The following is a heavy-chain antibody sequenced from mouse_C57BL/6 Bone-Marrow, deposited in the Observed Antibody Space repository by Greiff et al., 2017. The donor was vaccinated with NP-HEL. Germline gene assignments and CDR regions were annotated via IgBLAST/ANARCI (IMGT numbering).Heavy chain of an antibody. D-gene: IGHD2-2*01. J-gene: IGHJ1*03. V-gene: IGHV1-85*01. Sequence: QVQLQQSGPELVKPGASVKLSCKASGYTFTSYDINWVKQRPGPGLEWIGWIYPRDGSTKYNEKFKGKATLTVDTSSSTAYMELHSLTSEDSAVSFCATGGPAMVTCSYGYFDVWGTGTTVTVSS. CDR3: ATGGPAMVTCSYGYFDV. CDR1: GYTFTSYD. CDR2: IYPRDGST.